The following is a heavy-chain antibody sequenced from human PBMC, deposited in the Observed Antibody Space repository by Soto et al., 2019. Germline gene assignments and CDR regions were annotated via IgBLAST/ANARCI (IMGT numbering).Heavy chain of an antibody. CDR1: GGSFSGYY. CDR3: ARGGRITIFGVVIMGGMDV. Sequence: SETLSLTCAVYGGSFSGYYWSWIRQPPGKGLEWIGEINHSGSTNYNPSLKSRVTISVDTSKNQFSLKLSSVTAADTAVYYCARGGRITIFGVVIMGGMDVWGQGTTVTVSS. CDR2: INHSGST. J-gene: IGHJ6*02. V-gene: IGHV4-34*01. D-gene: IGHD3-3*01.